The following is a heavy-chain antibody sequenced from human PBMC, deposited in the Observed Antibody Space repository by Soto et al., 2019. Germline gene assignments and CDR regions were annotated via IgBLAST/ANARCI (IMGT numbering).Heavy chain of an antibody. CDR3: ARGGEWDWFDP. J-gene: IGHJ5*02. CDR2: IKQDGSEK. Sequence: GESLKISCAASGFTFSSYWMSWVRQAPGKGLEWVANIKQDGSEKYYVDSVKGRFTISRDNAKNSLYLQMNSLRAEDTAVYYCARGGEWDWFDPWGQGTLVTVSS. CDR1: GFTFSSYW. D-gene: IGHD1-26*01. V-gene: IGHV3-7*01.